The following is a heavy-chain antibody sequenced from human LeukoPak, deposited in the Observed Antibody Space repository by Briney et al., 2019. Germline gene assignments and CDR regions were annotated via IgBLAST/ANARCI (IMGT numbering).Heavy chain of an antibody. Sequence: GGSLRLSCAASGFTFSSYSMNWVRQAPGKGLEWVANIKQDGSEKYYVDSVKGRFTISRDNAKNSLYLQMNSLRAEDTAVYYCAREVTMIGVNWFDPWGQGTLVTVSS. D-gene: IGHD3-22*01. V-gene: IGHV3-7*01. CDR3: AREVTMIGVNWFDP. CDR2: IKQDGSEK. CDR1: GFTFSSYS. J-gene: IGHJ5*02.